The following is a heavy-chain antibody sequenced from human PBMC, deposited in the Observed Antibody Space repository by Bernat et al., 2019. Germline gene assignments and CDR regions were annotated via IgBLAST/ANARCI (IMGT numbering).Heavy chain of an antibody. V-gene: IGHV4-39*07. J-gene: IGHJ4*02. CDR1: GGSISSSSYY. Sequence: QLQLQESGPGLVKPSETLSLTCTVSGGSISSSSYYWGWIRQPPGKGLEWIGSIYYSGSTYYNPSLKSRVTISVDTSKNQFSLKLSSVTAADTAVYYCAREGYCSGGSCYDPPYFDYWGQGTLVTVSS. CDR2: IYYSGST. D-gene: IGHD2-15*01. CDR3: AREGYCSGGSCYDPPYFDY.